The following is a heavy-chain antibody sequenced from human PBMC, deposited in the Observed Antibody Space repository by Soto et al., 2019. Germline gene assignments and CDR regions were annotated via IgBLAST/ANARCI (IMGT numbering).Heavy chain of an antibody. CDR1: GGSISSYY. J-gene: IGHJ6*02. Sequence: SETLSLTCTVSGGSISSYYWSWIRQPPGKGLEWIGYIYYSGSTNYNPSLKSRVTISVDTSKNQFSLKLSSVTAADTAVYYCARARYQLLHPYYYGMDVWGQGTTVTVSS. CDR3: ARARYQLLHPYYYGMDV. V-gene: IGHV4-59*01. CDR2: IYYSGST. D-gene: IGHD2-2*01.